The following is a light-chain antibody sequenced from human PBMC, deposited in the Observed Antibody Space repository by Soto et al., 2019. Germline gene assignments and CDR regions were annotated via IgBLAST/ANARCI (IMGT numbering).Light chain of an antibody. CDR2: DAI. CDR1: QDINNY. Sequence: DIQMTQSPSSLSASVGDRVTITCQASQDINNYLNWYQQKPGKAPKLLIYDAINLETGVSSRFSGSGSGTDFTFSISSLQPEDIATYYCQQYDNLPTFGGGTKVEIK. V-gene: IGKV1-33*01. J-gene: IGKJ4*01. CDR3: QQYDNLPT.